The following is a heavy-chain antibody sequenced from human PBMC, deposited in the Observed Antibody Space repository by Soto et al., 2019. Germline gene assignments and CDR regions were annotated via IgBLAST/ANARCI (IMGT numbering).Heavy chain of an antibody. V-gene: IGHV2-5*02. Sequence: QITLKESGPTLVKPTQTLTLTCTFSGFSLSTSGVGVGWIRQPPGKALEWLALIYWDDDKRSSPSLKSRLTITKDTSKNQVVLTMTTMDPVDTATYYCAHSALHMITFGGVGVTGYDYWGQGTLVTVSS. CDR2: IYWDDDK. J-gene: IGHJ4*02. CDR3: AHSALHMITFGGVGVTGYDY. CDR1: GFSLSTSGVG. D-gene: IGHD3-16*01.